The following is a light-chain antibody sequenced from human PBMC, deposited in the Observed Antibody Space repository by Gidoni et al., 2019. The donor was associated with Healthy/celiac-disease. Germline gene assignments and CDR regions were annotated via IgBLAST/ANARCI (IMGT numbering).Light chain of an antibody. J-gene: IGLJ2*01. Sequence: SYELTQPPSVSVSPGQTASITCSGDKLGDKYACWYQQKTGQYPVLVIYQDSKRPSGIPERFSGSNSGNTATLTISGTQAMVEADYYCQAWDSSTVVFGGGTKLTVL. CDR1: KLGDKY. CDR2: QDS. CDR3: QAWDSSTVV. V-gene: IGLV3-1*01.